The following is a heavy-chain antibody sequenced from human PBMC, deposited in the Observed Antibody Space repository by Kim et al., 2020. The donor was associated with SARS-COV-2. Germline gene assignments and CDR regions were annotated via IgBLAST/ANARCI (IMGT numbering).Heavy chain of an antibody. V-gene: IGHV4-34*01. CDR2: INHSGST. CDR3: ARGLWTTVTSTGGYYYYYGMDV. J-gene: IGHJ6*04. CDR1: GGSFSGYY. D-gene: IGHD4-17*01. Sequence: SETLSLTCAVYGGSFSGYYWSWIRQPPGKGLEWIGEINHSGSTNYNPSLKSRVTISVDTSKNQFSLKLSSVTAADTAVYYCARGLWTTVTSTGGYYYYYGMDVWGKGTTVTVSS.